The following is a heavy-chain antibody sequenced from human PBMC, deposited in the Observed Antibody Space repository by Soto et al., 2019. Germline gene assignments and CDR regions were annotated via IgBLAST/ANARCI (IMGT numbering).Heavy chain of an antibody. Sequence: EVQLVESGGGLVQPGGSLRLSCAASGFTVSSNYMSWVRQAPGKGLEWVSVIWSGGGTYYADSVKGRFTISRDNSKNTLYLQMSSLRAEDTAVYYCASGISFDFWGQGTLVTVSS. CDR3: ASGISFDF. V-gene: IGHV3-66*01. J-gene: IGHJ4*02. CDR2: IWSGGGT. CDR1: GFTVSSNY.